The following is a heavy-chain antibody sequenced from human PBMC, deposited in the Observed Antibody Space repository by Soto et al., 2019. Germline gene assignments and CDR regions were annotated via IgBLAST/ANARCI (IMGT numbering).Heavy chain of an antibody. Sequence: GGSLRLSCAASGFTFSSYGMHWVRQAPGKGLEWVAVISYDGSNKYYADSVKGRFTISRDNSKNTLYLQMNSLRAEDTAVYYCAKDQSRSMRYNWNPRGMDVWGQGTTVTVSS. V-gene: IGHV3-30*18. CDR1: GFTFSSYG. D-gene: IGHD1-20*01. CDR3: AKDQSRSMRYNWNPRGMDV. J-gene: IGHJ6*02. CDR2: ISYDGSNK.